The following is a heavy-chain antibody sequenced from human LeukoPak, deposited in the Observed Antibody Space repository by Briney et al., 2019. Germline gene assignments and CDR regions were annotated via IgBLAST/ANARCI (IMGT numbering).Heavy chain of an antibody. D-gene: IGHD3-22*01. CDR1: GVTLSSYA. Sequence: GGSLRLSCAASGVTLSSYAMSWVRQAPGKGLEWVSVIYSGGSTYYADSVKGRFTISRDNSKNTLYLQMNSLRAEDTAVYYCASSGYSIVDYWGQGTLVTVSS. V-gene: IGHV3-53*01. J-gene: IGHJ4*02. CDR3: ASSGYSIVDY. CDR2: IYSGGST.